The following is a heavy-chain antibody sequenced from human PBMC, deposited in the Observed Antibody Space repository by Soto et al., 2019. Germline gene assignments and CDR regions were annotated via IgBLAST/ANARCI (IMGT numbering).Heavy chain of an antibody. CDR3: ATWHEREHAYDV. V-gene: IGHV3-53*01. CDR1: GFTISGKKY. Sequence: DVQLVESGGGLIQPGESLRLSCAAFGFTISGKKYVAWVRQAPGKGLEWVSALYDIDGSFYADSVKGRFTTSSDSSKPTVYLQMNDLRPDDTAVYYCATWHEREHAYDVWGLGTTVTVSS. CDR2: LYDIDGS. D-gene: IGHD1-1*01. J-gene: IGHJ3*01.